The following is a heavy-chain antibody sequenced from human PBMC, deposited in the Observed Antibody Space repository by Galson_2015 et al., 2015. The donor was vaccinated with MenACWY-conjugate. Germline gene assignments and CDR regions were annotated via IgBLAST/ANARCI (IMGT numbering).Heavy chain of an antibody. CDR1: GYTFTSYG. Sequence: SVKVSCKASGYTFTSYGISWVRQAPGQGLEWMGWISAYNGNTNYAQKLQGRVTMTTDTSTSTVYMELRSLRSDDTAVYYCARDTTHYGMDVWGQGTTVTVSS. D-gene: IGHD2/OR15-2a*01. CDR3: ARDTTHYGMDV. CDR2: ISAYNGNT. J-gene: IGHJ6*02. V-gene: IGHV1-18*01.